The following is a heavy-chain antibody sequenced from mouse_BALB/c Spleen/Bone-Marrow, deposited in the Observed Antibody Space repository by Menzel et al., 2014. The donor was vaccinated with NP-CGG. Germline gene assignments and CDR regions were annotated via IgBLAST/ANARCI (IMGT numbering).Heavy chain of an antibody. D-gene: IGHD2-1*01. V-gene: IGHV1-80*01. CDR2: IYPGGGDT. CDR1: GYEFSSYW. J-gene: IGHJ4*01. CDR3: ARVYYGNLDY. Sequence: QVQLKQSGAELVRPGSSVKISCKASGYEFSSYWMNWVKQRPGQGLEWIGQIYPGGGDTNYNGKFKGKATLTADRSSSTAYMQVSSLTSEDSAVYFCARVYYGNLDYWGQGTSVTVSS.